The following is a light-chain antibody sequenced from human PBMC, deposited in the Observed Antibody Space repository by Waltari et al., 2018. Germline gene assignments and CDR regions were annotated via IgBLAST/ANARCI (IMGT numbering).Light chain of an antibody. CDR1: QSITNW. Sequence: DIQMTQSPSTLSASVGDRVTITCRASQSITNWLAWYQQKPGKAPKLLIYRASNLESGVPSRFSSSGSWTEFTLTISSLQPDDFATYYCQQYDNYWTFGQGTKVEIK. J-gene: IGKJ1*01. V-gene: IGKV1-5*03. CDR3: QQYDNYWT. CDR2: RAS.